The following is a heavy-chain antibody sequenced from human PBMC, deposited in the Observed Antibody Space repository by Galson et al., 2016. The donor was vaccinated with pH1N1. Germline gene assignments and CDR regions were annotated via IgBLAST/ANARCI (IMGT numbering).Heavy chain of an antibody. CDR2: ILPILGIA. J-gene: IGHJ3*02. Sequence: SVKVSCKASGGTFSFYAISWVRQAPGQGLEWMGRILPILGIANYAQKFQGRVTITADKSTSTAYMEVISLRSDDTAVYYCARSAAAVGNAFDMWGQGTKVTVSS. V-gene: IGHV1-69*04. D-gene: IGHD6-13*01. CDR1: GGTFSFYA. CDR3: ARSAAAVGNAFDM.